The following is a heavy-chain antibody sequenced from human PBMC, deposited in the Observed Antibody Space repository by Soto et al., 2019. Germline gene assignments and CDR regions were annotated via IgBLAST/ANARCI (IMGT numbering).Heavy chain of an antibody. Sequence: PGGSLRLSCAASGFTFSSYAMSWVRQAPGKGLEWVSAISGSGGSTYYADSVKGRFTISRDNSKNMLFLQMNSLRVEDTALYYCARDREPDGIWTFDSWGQGTLVTVSS. CDR3: ARDREPDGIWTFDS. CDR1: GFTFSSYA. V-gene: IGHV3-23*01. CDR2: ISGSGGST. J-gene: IGHJ4*02. D-gene: IGHD3-9*01.